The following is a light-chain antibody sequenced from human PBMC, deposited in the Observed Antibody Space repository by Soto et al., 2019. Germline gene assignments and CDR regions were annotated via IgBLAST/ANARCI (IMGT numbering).Light chain of an antibody. CDR1: QDINKW. Sequence: DSQMTESQSSVSASVGDRVTITCRASQDINKWLAWYQQKPGLAPNLVIYTASRLHGGVPSRFSGSGSGTDFTFTISSLQPEDIATYYCQQYDSVPLTFGGGTKVDIK. CDR3: QQYDSVPLT. V-gene: IGKV1-12*01. J-gene: IGKJ4*01. CDR2: TAS.